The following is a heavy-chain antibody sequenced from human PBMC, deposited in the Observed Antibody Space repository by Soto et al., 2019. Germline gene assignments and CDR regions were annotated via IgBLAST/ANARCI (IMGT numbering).Heavy chain of an antibody. V-gene: IGHV1-46*03. Sequence: QVQLVQSGAEVKKPGASVKVSCKASGYTFTSYYKHWVRQAPGQGLEWMGIINPSGGSTSYAQKFQGRVTMTRDTSTSTVYMELSSLRSEDTAVYYCARAPSIAARRYYYYYMDVWGKGTTVTVSS. CDR1: GYTFTSYY. J-gene: IGHJ6*03. CDR3: ARAPSIAARRYYYYYMDV. CDR2: INPSGGST. D-gene: IGHD6-6*01.